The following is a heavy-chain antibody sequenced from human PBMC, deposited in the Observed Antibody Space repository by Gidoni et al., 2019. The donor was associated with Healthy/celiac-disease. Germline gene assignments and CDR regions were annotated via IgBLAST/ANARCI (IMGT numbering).Heavy chain of an antibody. CDR2: ISSNGGST. V-gene: IGHV3-64D*06. J-gene: IGHJ3*02. D-gene: IGHD3-3*01. Sequence: EVQLVESGGGLVQPGGSLRLSCSASGFTFSSYAMHWVRQAPGKGPEYVSAISSNGGSTYYADSVKGRFTISRDNSKNTLYLQMSSLRAEDTAVYYCVKAIRGFLEWLFSDAFDIWGQGTMVTVSS. CDR3: VKAIRGFLEWLFSDAFDI. CDR1: GFTFSSYA.